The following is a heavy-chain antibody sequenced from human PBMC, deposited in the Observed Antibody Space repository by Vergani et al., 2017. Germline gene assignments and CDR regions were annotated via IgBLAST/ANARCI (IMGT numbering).Heavy chain of an antibody. V-gene: IGHV1-2*04. CDR2: INPNSGGP. CDR1: GYTFTGYY. CDR3: ASGRGPLVYAISHNCFDP. Sequence: QVQLVQSGAEVKKPGSSVKVSCKASGYTFTGYYMHWVRQAPGQGLEWMGWINPNSGGPNYAQKFQGWVTMTRDTSISTAYMELSRLRSDDTAVYYCASGRGPLVYAISHNCFDPWGQGTLVTVSS. D-gene: IGHD2-8*01. J-gene: IGHJ5*02.